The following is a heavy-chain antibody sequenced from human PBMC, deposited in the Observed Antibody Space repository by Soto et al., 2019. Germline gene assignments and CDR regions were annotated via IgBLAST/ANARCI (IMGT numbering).Heavy chain of an antibody. D-gene: IGHD3-22*01. CDR2: INAGNGNT. CDR3: AFDSSGYGAFDI. V-gene: IGHV1-3*01. J-gene: IGHJ3*02. CDR1: GYTFTSYA. Sequence: GAVKVSCRACGYTFTSYAMHWVRQAPGQRLEWMGWINAGNGNTKYSQKFQGRVTITRDTSASTAYMELSSLRSEDTAVYYCAFDSSGYGAFDIWGQGTMVTVSS.